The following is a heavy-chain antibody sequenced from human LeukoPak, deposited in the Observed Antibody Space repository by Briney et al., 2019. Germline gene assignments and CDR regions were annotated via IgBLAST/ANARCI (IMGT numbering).Heavy chain of an antibody. D-gene: IGHD5-18*01. J-gene: IGHJ4*02. V-gene: IGHV3-23*01. CDR3: AKVGYSYGPSYFDY. CDR1: GFAFRSHA. CDR2: ISGSGGST. Sequence: GGSLRLSWTASGFAFRSHAMHWVRQAPGKGLEWVSAISGSGGSTYYAGSVKGRFTISRDNSKNTLYLQMNSLRAEDTAVYYCAKVGYSYGPSYFDYWGQGTLVTVSS.